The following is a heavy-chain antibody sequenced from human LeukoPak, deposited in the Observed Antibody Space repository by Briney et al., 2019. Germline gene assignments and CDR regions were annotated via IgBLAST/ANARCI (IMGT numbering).Heavy chain of an antibody. V-gene: IGHV1-69*01. Sequence: GSSVKVSCKASGGTFSSYAISWVRQAPGQGLEWMGGIIPIFGTANYAQKFQGRVTITADESTSTAYMELSSLRSEDTAVYYCARGPVVVAARYDFDYWAREPWSPSPQ. CDR2: IIPIFGTA. CDR1: GGTFSSYA. J-gene: IGHJ4*02. CDR3: ARGPVVVAARYDFDY. D-gene: IGHD2-15*01.